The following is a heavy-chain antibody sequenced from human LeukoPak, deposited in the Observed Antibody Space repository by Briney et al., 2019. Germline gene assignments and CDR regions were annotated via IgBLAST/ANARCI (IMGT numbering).Heavy chain of an antibody. CDR1: GGSISSYY. CDR3: AKLSRISIIRGAALGPFDY. V-gene: IGHV4-59*08. Sequence: SETLSLTCTVSGGSISSYYWSWIRQPPGKGLEWIWYIYDSGSTNYNPSLKSRVTISVDTSKNQFSPTLSSVTAADTAVYHCAKLSRISIIRGAALGPFDYWGQGILVSVSS. J-gene: IGHJ4*02. D-gene: IGHD3-10*01. CDR2: IYDSGST.